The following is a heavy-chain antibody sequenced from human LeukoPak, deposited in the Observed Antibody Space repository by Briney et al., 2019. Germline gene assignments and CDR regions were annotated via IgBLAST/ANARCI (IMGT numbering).Heavy chain of an antibody. J-gene: IGHJ6*03. CDR3: ARVYYGSGSYYSAGGYYYYMDV. V-gene: IGHV1-2*02. CDR2: INPNSGGT. CDR1: GYTFTSYG. Sequence: ASVKVSCKASGYTFTSYGISWVRQAPGQGLEWMGWINPNSGGTNYAQKFQGRVTMTRDTSISTAYMELSRLRSDDTAVYYCARVYYGSGSYYSAGGYYYYMDVWGKGTTVTVSS. D-gene: IGHD3-10*01.